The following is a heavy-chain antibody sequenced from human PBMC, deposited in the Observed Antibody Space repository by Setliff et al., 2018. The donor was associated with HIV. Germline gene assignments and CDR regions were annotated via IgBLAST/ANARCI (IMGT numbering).Heavy chain of an antibody. V-gene: IGHV4-61*01. CDR2: IYFNGNT. CDR1: GGSISSNNYY. J-gene: IGHJ2*01. Sequence: PSETLSLTCTVSGGSISSNNYYWSWIRQPPGKGLEWIGYIYFNGNTNFDPSLESRLTMSVDSSKNQFSLKLSSVTAADTAVYYCVREVGYFDFWGRGALVTVSS. D-gene: IGHD1-26*01. CDR3: VREVGYFDF.